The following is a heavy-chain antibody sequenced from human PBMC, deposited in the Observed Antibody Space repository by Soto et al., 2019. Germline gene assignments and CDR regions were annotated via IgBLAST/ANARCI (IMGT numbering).Heavy chain of an antibody. V-gene: IGHV4-31*03. CDR2: IYYSGST. J-gene: IGHJ3*02. CDR3: ARGALLRTTYVMEDAFDI. CDR1: GGSISSGGYY. D-gene: IGHD1-1*01. Sequence: QVQLQESGPGLVKPSQTLSLTCTVSGGSISSGGYYWSWIRQHPGKGLEWIGYIYYSGSTYYNPSLKRRVTISVDTSKNQFSLKLSSVTAADTAVYYCARGALLRTTYVMEDAFDIWGQGTMVTVSS.